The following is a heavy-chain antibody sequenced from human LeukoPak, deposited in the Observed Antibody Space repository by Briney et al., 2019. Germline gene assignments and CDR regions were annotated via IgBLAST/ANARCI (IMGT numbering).Heavy chain of an antibody. CDR2: TQDDESNK. J-gene: IGHJ6*03. V-gene: IGHV3-30*02. CDR3: AKQMTERPHYFYMDV. Sequence: PGGSLRLSCAASGFIFSSAGMHWGRQAPGKGLEWVAFTQDDESNKYYTDSVKGRFTISRDNSKNTLFLQMSSLRPEDTALYYCAKQMTERPHYFYMDVWGRGTTVTVSS. CDR1: GFIFSSAG.